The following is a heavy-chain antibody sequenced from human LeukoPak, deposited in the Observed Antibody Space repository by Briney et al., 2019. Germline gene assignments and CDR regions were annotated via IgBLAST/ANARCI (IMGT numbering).Heavy chain of an antibody. CDR3: ARDWYFDY. Sequence: GGYLRLSCAAFGFTFRGYSMNWVRQAPGKGLEWVSYISSGSSTIYYADSVKGRFTISRDNAKNSLYLQMNSLRDEDTAVYYCARDWYFDYWGQGTLVTVSS. V-gene: IGHV3-48*02. CDR2: ISSGSSTI. CDR1: GFTFRGYS. J-gene: IGHJ4*02.